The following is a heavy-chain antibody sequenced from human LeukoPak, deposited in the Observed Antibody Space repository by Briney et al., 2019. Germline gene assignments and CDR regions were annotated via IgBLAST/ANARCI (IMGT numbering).Heavy chain of an antibody. D-gene: IGHD6-13*01. CDR3: ARRPWVFVGYYYMDV. CDR2: IYFSGST. J-gene: IGHJ6*03. V-gene: IGHV4-39*01. Sequence: SETLSLTCTVSGGSISSSSYYWGWIRQPRGKGLEWIGRIYFSGSTYYNPSLKSRVTISVDTTNNHFSLKLSSVTAAGTAVYYCARRPWVFVGYYYMDVWGKGTTVTVSS. CDR1: GGSISSSSYY.